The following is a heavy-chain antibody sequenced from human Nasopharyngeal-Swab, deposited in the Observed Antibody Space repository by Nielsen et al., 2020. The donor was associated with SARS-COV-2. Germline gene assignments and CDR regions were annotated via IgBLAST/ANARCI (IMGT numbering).Heavy chain of an antibody. D-gene: IGHD2-2*01. CDR3: ARDTWDIVVVPAAAGDAFDI. Sequence: GALRLSCAASGFTFSSYSMNWVRQAPGKGLEWVSYISSSSSTIYYADSVRGRFTISRDNAKNSLYLQMNSLRAEDTAVYYCARDTWDIVVVPAAAGDAFDIWGQGTMVTVSS. J-gene: IGHJ3*02. V-gene: IGHV3-48*01. CDR1: GFTFSSYS. CDR2: ISSSSSTI.